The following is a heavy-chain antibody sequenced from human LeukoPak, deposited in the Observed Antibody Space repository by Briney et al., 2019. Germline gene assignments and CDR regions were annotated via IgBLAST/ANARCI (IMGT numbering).Heavy chain of an antibody. J-gene: IGHJ4*02. D-gene: IGHD3-22*01. CDR3: ARRYYYDNSGYYYAVDY. V-gene: IGHV3-30-3*01. CDR2: ISHDGSNQ. Sequence: GGSLRLSCAASGFTFSSFEMHWVRQPPGKGLEWVTVISHDGSNQYYADSVRGRFTISRDNSKNTVYLQMNSLRTDDTAVYYCARRYYYDNSGYYYAVDYWGQGTLVSVSS. CDR1: GFTFSSFE.